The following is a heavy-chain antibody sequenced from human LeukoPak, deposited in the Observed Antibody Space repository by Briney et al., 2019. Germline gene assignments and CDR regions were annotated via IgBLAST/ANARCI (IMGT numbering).Heavy chain of an antibody. V-gene: IGHV3-48*03. Sequence: GGSLRLSCAASGFTFSSYEMNWVRQAPGKRLEWVSYISPSSADIQYVDSVKGRFTISRDNAKKSLYLHMNSLRAEDTAVYYCSRDPRRVDYWGQGTLVTVSS. J-gene: IGHJ4*02. CDR1: GFTFSSYE. CDR3: SRDPRRVDY. CDR2: ISPSSADI. D-gene: IGHD3-10*01.